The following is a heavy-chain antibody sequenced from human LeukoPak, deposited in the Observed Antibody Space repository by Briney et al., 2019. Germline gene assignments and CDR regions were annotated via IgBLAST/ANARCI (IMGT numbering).Heavy chain of an antibody. Sequence: PSETLSLTCAVYGGSFSGYYWSWIRQPPGKGLEWIGEINHSGSTNYNPSLKSRVTISVDTSKNQFSLELSSVTAADTAVYYCARDSSGWQRLYYFDYWGQGTLVTVSS. D-gene: IGHD6-19*01. V-gene: IGHV4-34*01. CDR1: GGSFSGYY. CDR3: ARDSSGWQRLYYFDY. CDR2: INHSGST. J-gene: IGHJ4*02.